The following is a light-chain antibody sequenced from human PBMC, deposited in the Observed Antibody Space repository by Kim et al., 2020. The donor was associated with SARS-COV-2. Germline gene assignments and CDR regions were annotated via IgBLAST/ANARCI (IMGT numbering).Light chain of an antibody. J-gene: IGKJ2*01. CDR3: QQYDSFPYT. Sequence: SASVGDRVTNDCQASQDIANFLNWHQQKTGKAPQLLIYHASNLETGVSSRFSGSGSGTEYTLTINSLQPEDLGTYYCQQYDSFPYTFGQGTKLEI. CDR2: HAS. V-gene: IGKV1-33*01. CDR1: QDIANF.